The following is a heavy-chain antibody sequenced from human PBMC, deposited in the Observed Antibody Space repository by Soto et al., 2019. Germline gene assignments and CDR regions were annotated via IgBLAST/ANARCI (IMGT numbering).Heavy chain of an antibody. CDR3: ARGSTVSGTVY. CDR1: GFSFSSHY. V-gene: IGHV3-74*01. CDR2: INTDGRTT. D-gene: IGHD6-19*01. Sequence: EVQLVESGGGFVQPGGSLRLSCAASGFSFSSHYMHWVRQVPGKGLVWVSCINTDGRTTSYADSVKGRFTISRDNAKSTLYLQMNSLGAEDTAVYDCARGSTVSGTVYWGQGTLVTVSS. J-gene: IGHJ4*02.